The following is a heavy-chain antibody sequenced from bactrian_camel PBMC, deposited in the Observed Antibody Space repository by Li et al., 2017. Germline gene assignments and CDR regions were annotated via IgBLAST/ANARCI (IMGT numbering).Heavy chain of an antibody. CDR1: AYNSNYC. Sequence: HVQLVESGGGSVLAGGSLRLSCVFSAYNSNYCMGWFRQAPGKEREGVARIYIGGGTTYYDDSVKGRFTVSLDNAKKSVYLQMNSLKPEDTAMYYCAADNANWGPSGSWCRGEYNYWGQGTQVTVS. V-gene: IGHV3S63*01. D-gene: IGHD3*01. CDR2: IYIGGGTT. CDR3: AADNANWGPSGSWCRGEYNY. J-gene: IGHJ4*01.